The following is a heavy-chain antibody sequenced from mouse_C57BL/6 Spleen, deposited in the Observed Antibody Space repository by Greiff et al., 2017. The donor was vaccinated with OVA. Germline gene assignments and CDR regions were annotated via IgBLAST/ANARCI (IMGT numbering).Heavy chain of an antibody. CDR3: TRGGYDPLYAMDY. CDR1: GYTFTDYE. CDR2: IDPETGGT. Sequence: VQLQQSGAELVRPGASVTLSCKASGYTFTDYEMHWVKQTPVHGLEWIGAIDPETGGTAYNQKFKGKAILTADKSSSTAYMELRSLTSEDSAVYYCTRGGYDPLYAMDYWGQGTSVTVSS. J-gene: IGHJ4*01. V-gene: IGHV1-15*01. D-gene: IGHD2-2*01.